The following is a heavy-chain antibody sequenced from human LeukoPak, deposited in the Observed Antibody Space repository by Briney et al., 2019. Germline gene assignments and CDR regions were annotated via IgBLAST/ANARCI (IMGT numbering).Heavy chain of an antibody. J-gene: IGHJ6*02. Sequence: GASVKVSCKASGGTFSSYAISWVRQAPGQGLEWMGGIIPIFGTANYAQKFQGRVTITADESTSTAYMELSSLRSEDTAVYYCARDEIEELLTGWGGMDVWGQGTTVTVSS. CDR2: IIPIFGTA. D-gene: IGHD3-10*01. CDR1: GGTFSSYA. V-gene: IGHV1-69*13. CDR3: ARDEIEELLTGWGGMDV.